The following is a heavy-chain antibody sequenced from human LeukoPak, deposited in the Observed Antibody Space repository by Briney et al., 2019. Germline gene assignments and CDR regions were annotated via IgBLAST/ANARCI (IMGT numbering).Heavy chain of an antibody. D-gene: IGHD6-13*01. Sequence: GASVKVSCKASGDTFSHYLIHWVRQAPGQGLEWMGWLNPKSGGTNYAQKFHGRVTMTRDTSISTAYMELSRLRSDDTAVYYCARAGTHSSSWYHSGEGNWFDPWGQGTLVTVSS. V-gene: IGHV1-2*02. J-gene: IGHJ5*02. CDR1: GDTFSHYL. CDR2: LNPKSGGT. CDR3: ARAGTHSSSWYHSGEGNWFDP.